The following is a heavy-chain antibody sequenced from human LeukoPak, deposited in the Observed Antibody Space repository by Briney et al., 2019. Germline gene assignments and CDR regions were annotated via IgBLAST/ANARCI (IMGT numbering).Heavy chain of an antibody. Sequence: GGSLTLSCAASGFTFSNYAMSWVRQAPGKGLEWVSRISGSGGSTYYADSVKGRFTISRDNSKNTLFLQMNSLRAEDTAVYYCAREGYYYDSSGYSQPVDYWGQGTLVTVSS. V-gene: IGHV3-23*01. D-gene: IGHD3-22*01. CDR3: AREGYYYDSSGYSQPVDY. CDR1: GFTFSNYA. J-gene: IGHJ4*02. CDR2: ISGSGGST.